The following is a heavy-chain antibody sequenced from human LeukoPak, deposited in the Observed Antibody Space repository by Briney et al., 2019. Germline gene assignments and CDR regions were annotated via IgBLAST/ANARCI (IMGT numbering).Heavy chain of an antibody. CDR1: GFTFSGYA. CDR3: ARGGDYYDSSDHTNWFDP. J-gene: IGHJ5*02. D-gene: IGHD3-3*01. CDR2: ISGSGFRR. Sequence: PGGSLRLSCIGSGFTFSGYAMKWVRQGPGKGLEWVSAISGSGFRRYYADSVKGRFTVSRDNVNNTLFLKINDLRVEDTAVYYCARGGDYYDSSDHTNWFDPWGQGTLVTVSS. V-gene: IGHV3-23*01.